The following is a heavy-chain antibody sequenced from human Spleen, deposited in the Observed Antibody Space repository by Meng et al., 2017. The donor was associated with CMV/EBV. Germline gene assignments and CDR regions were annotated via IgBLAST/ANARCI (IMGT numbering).Heavy chain of an antibody. CDR1: SRSVTGGHW. Sequence: AVSSRSVTGGHWWSWVRQSPGEGLEWIGEIYHDGNSNYNPSLKSRVTILLDKSKNQFSLRVTAVTAADTAVYYCARSSGDNSRFDYWGRGTLVTVSS. V-gene: IGHV4-4*02. D-gene: IGHD2/OR15-2a*01. CDR2: IYHDGNS. CDR3: ARSSGDNSRFDY. J-gene: IGHJ4*02.